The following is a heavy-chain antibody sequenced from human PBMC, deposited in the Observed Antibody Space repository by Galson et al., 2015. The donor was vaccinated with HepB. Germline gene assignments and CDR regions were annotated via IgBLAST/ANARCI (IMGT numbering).Heavy chain of an antibody. J-gene: IGHJ4*02. CDR2: IYPEDSET. V-gene: IGHV5-51*03. CDR3: AASYTFGHGYFDY. Sequence: QSGAEVKKPGESLKISCKGSGYAFSDYWIGWVRQMPGKGLEWMGIIYPEDSETKYSPSFQGQVTISADKSSSTAYLQWRGLKASDSAMYYCAASYTFGHGYFDYWGQGTLVTVSS. CDR1: GYAFSDYW. D-gene: IGHD5-18*01.